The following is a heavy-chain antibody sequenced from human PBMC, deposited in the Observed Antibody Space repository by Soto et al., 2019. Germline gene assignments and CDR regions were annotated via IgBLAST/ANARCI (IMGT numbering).Heavy chain of an antibody. Sequence: ASVKVSCKASGGTFNKYSIDWVRQAPGQGPEWMGGIVPLFATPNYAQKFQGRVTITADEVTNTVYMDLRSLRSEDTGVYYCARRFDHHRGRYYYDYWGQGTQVTVSS. CDR1: GGTFNKYS. J-gene: IGHJ4*02. CDR2: IVPLFATP. CDR3: ARRFDHHRGRYYYDY. D-gene: IGHD3-22*01. V-gene: IGHV1-69*13.